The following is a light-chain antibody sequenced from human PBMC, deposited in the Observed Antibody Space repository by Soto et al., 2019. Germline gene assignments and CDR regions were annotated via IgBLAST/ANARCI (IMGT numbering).Light chain of an antibody. V-gene: IGKV3-20*01. CDR3: QQYGSSPWT. CDR1: QSVSSNY. CDR2: GAS. J-gene: IGKJ1*01. Sequence: EIVLTQSPGTLSLSPGERATLSCRATQSVSSNYLAWYQQKSGQAPRLLIYGASSRATGIPDRFSGSGSGTDFTLTISRLEPEDFALYYCQQYGSSPWTFGQGTKVDI.